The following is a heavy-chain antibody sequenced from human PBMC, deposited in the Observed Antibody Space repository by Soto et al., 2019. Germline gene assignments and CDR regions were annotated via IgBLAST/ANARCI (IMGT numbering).Heavy chain of an antibody. CDR3: TTAATTVTTIDY. D-gene: IGHD4-17*01. CDR1: GFTFSNAW. Sequence: EVQLVESGGGLVKPGGSLRLSCAASGFTFSNAWMSWVRQAPGKGLEWVGRIKRSADGGTADYAAPVKGRFTISRDDSKNTLYLQMNSLKTEDTAVYYCTTAATTVTTIDYWGQGTLVTVSS. J-gene: IGHJ4*02. V-gene: IGHV3-15*01. CDR2: IKRSADGGTA.